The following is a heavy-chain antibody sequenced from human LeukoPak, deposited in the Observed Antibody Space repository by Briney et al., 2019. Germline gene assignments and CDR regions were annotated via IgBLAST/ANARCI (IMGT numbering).Heavy chain of an antibody. CDR3: ASDLETNYYDSSGYI. Sequence: ASVKVSCKASGGTFSSYAISWVRQAPGQGLEWMGGIIPIFGTANYAQKFQGRVTITADESTSTAYMELSSLRSEDTAVYYCASDLETNYYDSSGYIWGQGTLVTVSS. D-gene: IGHD3-22*01. V-gene: IGHV1-69*13. CDR2: IIPIFGTA. CDR1: GGTFSSYA. J-gene: IGHJ4*02.